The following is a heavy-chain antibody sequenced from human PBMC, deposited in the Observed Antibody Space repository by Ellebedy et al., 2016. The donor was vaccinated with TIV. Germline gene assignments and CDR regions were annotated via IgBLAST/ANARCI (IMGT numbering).Heavy chain of an antibody. CDR2: IIPIFGTA. CDR3: VIRSRVATITFDY. J-gene: IGHJ4*02. CDR1: GYTLTELS. D-gene: IGHD5-12*01. V-gene: IGHV1-69*13. Sequence: ASVKVSCKVSGYTLTELSMHWVRQAPGKGLEWMGGIIPIFGTANYAQKFQGRVTITADESTSTAYMELRSLRSDDTAVYYCVIRSRVATITFDYWGQGTLVTVSS.